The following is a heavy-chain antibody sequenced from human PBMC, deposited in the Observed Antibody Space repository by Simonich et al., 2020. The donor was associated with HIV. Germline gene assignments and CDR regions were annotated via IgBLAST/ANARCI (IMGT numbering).Heavy chain of an antibody. V-gene: IGHV1-2*02. Sequence: QVQLVQSGAEVKKPGASVKVSCKASGYTFTGYYMHWERQAPGQGLRLVGWNNPNSGGTNYAQKFQGRVTMTRDTSISTAYMELGRLRSDDTAVYYCARGGYFDWLSNPDYWGQGTLVTVSS. CDR2: NNPNSGGT. D-gene: IGHD3-9*01. CDR1: GYTFTGYY. CDR3: ARGGYFDWLSNPDY. J-gene: IGHJ4*02.